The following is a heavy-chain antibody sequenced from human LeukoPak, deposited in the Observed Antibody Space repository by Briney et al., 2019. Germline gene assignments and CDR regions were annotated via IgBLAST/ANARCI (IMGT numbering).Heavy chain of an antibody. V-gene: IGHV4-61*02. J-gene: IGHJ3*02. D-gene: IGHD1-26*01. CDR1: GGSISSGSYY. Sequence: SQTLSLTCTVSGGSISSGSYYWSWIRQPAGKGLEWIGRIYTSGSTNYNPSLKSRVTISVDTSKNQFSLKLSSVTAADTAVYYCARDSGRGSYGIRAFDIWGQGTMVTVSS. CDR2: IYTSGST. CDR3: ARDSGRGSYGIRAFDI.